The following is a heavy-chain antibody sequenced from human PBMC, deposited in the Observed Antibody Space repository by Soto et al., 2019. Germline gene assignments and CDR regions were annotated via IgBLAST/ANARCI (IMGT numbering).Heavy chain of an antibody. CDR3: ARGPRYCSSTTCFSGVTWFDP. CDR2: ISNYNGNT. Sequence: QVQLVQSGPEVRKPGASVKVSCKASGYTFTSYGMSWVRQAPGQGLEWMGWISNYNGNTNYAQKVQDRVTMTTDTPARKTYMELRSRRSDDTAVYYCARGPRYCSSTTCFSGVTWFDPWGQGTLVTVSS. J-gene: IGHJ5*02. D-gene: IGHD2-2*01. CDR1: GYTFTSYG. V-gene: IGHV1-18*04.